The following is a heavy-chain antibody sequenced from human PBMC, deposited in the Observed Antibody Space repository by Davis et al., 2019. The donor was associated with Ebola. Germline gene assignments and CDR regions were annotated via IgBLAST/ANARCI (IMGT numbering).Heavy chain of an antibody. V-gene: IGHV3-33*06. J-gene: IGHJ6*02. CDR1: GFNFRGYG. CDR3: AKVPFLEWLPDYGMDV. CDR2: IWYDGSRK. D-gene: IGHD3-3*02. Sequence: GGSLRLSCAASGFNFRGYGMHWVRQAPDKGLEWVAVIWYDGSRKYYGDSVKGRFTISRDNSKNTLYLQMNSLRAEDTAVYYCAKVPFLEWLPDYGMDVWGQGTTVTVSS.